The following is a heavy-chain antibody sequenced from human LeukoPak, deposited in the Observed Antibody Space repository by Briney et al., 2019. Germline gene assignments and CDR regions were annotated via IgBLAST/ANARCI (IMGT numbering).Heavy chain of an antibody. Sequence: SETLSLTCAVYGGSFSGYYWSWIRQHPGKGLEWIGEVNHSGSTNYNPSLKSRVTISVDTSKNQFSLKLSSVTAADTAVYYCARGPDYYDSSGYSRSYFFDYWGQGTLVTVSS. V-gene: IGHV4-34*01. J-gene: IGHJ4*02. CDR3: ARGPDYYDSSGYSRSYFFDY. CDR1: GGSFSGYY. CDR2: VNHSGST. D-gene: IGHD3-22*01.